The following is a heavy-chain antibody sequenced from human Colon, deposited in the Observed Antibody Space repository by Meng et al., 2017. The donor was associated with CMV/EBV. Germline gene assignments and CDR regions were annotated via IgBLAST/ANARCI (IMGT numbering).Heavy chain of an antibody. CDR3: AKDLMLAFGSGTHYYFDS. CDR1: GFTFSRYA. CDR2: IWYDGSNK. V-gene: IGHV3-30*02. D-gene: IGHD3-10*01. J-gene: IGHJ4*02. Sequence: GESLKISCAASGFTFSRYAMHWVRQAPGKGLEWVAVIWYDGSNKYYADSVKGRFTISRDNFKNTLYLQMNSLSAEDTALYYCAKDLMLAFGSGTHYYFDSWGQGTLVTVSS.